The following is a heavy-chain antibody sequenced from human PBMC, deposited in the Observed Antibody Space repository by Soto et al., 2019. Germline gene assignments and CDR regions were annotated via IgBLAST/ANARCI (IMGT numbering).Heavy chain of an antibody. V-gene: IGHV3-48*03. CDR1: GFTLTSYE. J-gene: IGHJ6*04. CDR3: AGSRRNNDFWSDPQLGDGMDV. D-gene: IGHD3-3*01. CDR2: ISSTSSTI. Sequence: EVQLVESGGDLIQPGGSLRLSCAVSGFTLTSYEMNWVRQAPGKGLEWISYISSTSSTIYYADSVRGRFTISRDNAKNSLYLQMNSLRAEDTAVYYCAGSRRNNDFWSDPQLGDGMDVWGKGTTVTVSS.